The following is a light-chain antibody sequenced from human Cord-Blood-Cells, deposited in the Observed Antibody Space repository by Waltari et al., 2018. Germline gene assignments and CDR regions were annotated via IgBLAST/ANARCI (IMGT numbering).Light chain of an antibody. CDR3: QQYDNLLFT. V-gene: IGKV1-33*01. J-gene: IGKJ3*01. CDR2: DAS. CDR1: QDIRNY. Sequence: DIQMTQSPSSLSASVGDRVPITCQASQDIRNYLNWYQQKPGKAPKLLIYDASDLETGVPSRFSGSGSGTDFTFTISSLQPEDIATYYCQQYDNLLFTFGPGTKVDIK.